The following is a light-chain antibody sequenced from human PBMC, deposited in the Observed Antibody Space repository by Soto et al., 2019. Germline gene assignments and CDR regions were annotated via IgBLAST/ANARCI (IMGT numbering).Light chain of an antibody. V-gene: IGKV3D-20*02. Sequence: EIFMPQSPATLSVSPGERATLSCRASQSVSSSYLAWYQQKPGQAPRLLIYDASNRATGIPAKFSGSGFGTDFTLTISSLEPADSAVYYCQQRSNWPITFGQGTRLEI. CDR1: QSVSSSY. CDR2: DAS. CDR3: QQRSNWPIT. J-gene: IGKJ5*01.